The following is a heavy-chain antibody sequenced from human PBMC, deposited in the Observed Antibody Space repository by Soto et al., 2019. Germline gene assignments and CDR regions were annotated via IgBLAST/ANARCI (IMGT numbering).Heavy chain of an antibody. Sequence: ASVKVSCKASGYTFTSYAMHWVRQAPGQRLEWMGWINAGNGNTKYSQKFQGRVTITRDTSASTAYMELSSLRSEDTAVYYCARDGYCSGGSRQTEGNFDYWGQGTXVTVSS. D-gene: IGHD2-15*01. CDR2: INAGNGNT. J-gene: IGHJ4*02. V-gene: IGHV1-3*01. CDR1: GYTFTSYA. CDR3: ARDGYCSGGSRQTEGNFDY.